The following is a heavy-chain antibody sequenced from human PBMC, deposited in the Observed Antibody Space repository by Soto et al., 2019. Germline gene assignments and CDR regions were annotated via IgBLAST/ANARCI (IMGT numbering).Heavy chain of an antibody. J-gene: IGHJ5*02. CDR1: GYTFTSYG. V-gene: IGHV1-18*04. D-gene: IGHD1-7*01. CDR2: ISAYNGNT. CDR3: ARDPKTGTTWSSWFDP. Sequence: QVPLVQSGAEVKKPGASVKVSCKASGYTFTSYGISWVRQAPGQGLEWMGWISAYNGNTNYAQKLQGRVTMTTDTSTSTAYMELRSLRSDDTAVYYCARDPKTGTTWSSWFDPWGQGTLVTVSS.